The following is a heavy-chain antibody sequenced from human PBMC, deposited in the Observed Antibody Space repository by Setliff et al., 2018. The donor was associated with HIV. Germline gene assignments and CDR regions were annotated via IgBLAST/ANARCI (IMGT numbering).Heavy chain of an antibody. V-gene: IGHV1-18*01. Sequence: ASVKVSCKAYGYTFTSYGISWVRQAPGQGLERMAWISANNADTNYAQKFQGRVTMTTDTSTRTAYMELTSLRSDDTAVYYCARWNYYESSGYRMDVWGQGTTVTVSS. CDR3: ARWNYYESSGYRMDV. CDR2: ISANNADT. CDR1: GYTFTSYG. J-gene: IGHJ6*02. D-gene: IGHD3-22*01.